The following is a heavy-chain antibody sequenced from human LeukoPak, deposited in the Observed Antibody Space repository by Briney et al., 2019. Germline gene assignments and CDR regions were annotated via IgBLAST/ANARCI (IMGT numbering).Heavy chain of an antibody. V-gene: IGHV1-69*05. D-gene: IGHD3-3*01. CDR2: IIPIFGTA. CDR3: ASDRDYDFWSGYSILRY. Sequence: SVKVSCKASGGTFSSYAVSWVRQAPGQGLEWMGGIIPIFGTANYAQKFQGRVTITTDESTSTAHMELSSLRSEDTAVYYCASDRDYDFWSGYSILRYWGQGTLVTVSS. CDR1: GGTFSSYA. J-gene: IGHJ4*02.